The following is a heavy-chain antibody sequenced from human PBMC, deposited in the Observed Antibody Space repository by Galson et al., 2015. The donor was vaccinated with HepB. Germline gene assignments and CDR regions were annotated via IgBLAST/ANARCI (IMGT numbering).Heavy chain of an antibody. CDR3: ARGTVTTSFAMDV. Sequence: ETLSLTCTVSGGSISSYYWSWIRQPPGKGLEWIGYIYYSGSTNYNPSLKSRVTISLDTSKNQFSLKLSSVTAADTAVYYCARGTVTTSFAMDVWGQGTTVTVSS. CDR1: GGSISSYY. D-gene: IGHD4-17*01. CDR2: IYYSGST. V-gene: IGHV4-59*01. J-gene: IGHJ6*02.